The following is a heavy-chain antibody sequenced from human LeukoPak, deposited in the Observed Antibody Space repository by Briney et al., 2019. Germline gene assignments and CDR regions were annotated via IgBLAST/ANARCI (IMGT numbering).Heavy chain of an antibody. V-gene: IGHV3-23*01. CDR3: AKGRGGGYYSDY. D-gene: IGHD1-26*01. CDR2: ISGSGGST. Sequence: GGSLRLSCAASGFTFGSYGMSWVRQAPGKGLEWVSAISGSGGSTYYADSVKGRFTISRDNSKNTLYLQMNSLRAEDTAVYYCAKGRGGGYYSDYWGQGTLVTVSS. J-gene: IGHJ4*02. CDR1: GFTFGSYG.